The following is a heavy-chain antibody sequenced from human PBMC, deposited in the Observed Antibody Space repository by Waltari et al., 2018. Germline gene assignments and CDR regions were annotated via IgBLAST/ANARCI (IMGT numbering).Heavy chain of an antibody. CDR2: IIPILGIA. D-gene: IGHD6-19*01. CDR1: GGTFSSYT. V-gene: IGHV1-69*02. Sequence: QVQLVHSGAEVKKPGSSVKVSCKASGGTFSSYTISWVRQAPGQGLEWMGRIIPILGIANYAQKFQGRVTITADKSTSTAYMELSSLRSEDTAVYYCARGGSGWSGPHDYWGQGTLVTVSS. J-gene: IGHJ4*02. CDR3: ARGGSGWSGPHDY.